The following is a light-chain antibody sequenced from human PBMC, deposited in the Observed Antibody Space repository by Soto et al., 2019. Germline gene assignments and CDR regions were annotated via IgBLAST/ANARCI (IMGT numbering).Light chain of an antibody. Sequence: QTMVTQEPSFSVSPGGTITLTCGLSSGSVSTSNYPGWYHQTPGQTPRALIYNTNIRSSGVPDRFSGSILGTKAALTITGAQADDESDYYCVLNMGSGIYVFGTGTKVTVL. CDR2: NTN. J-gene: IGLJ1*01. CDR1: SGSVSTSNY. V-gene: IGLV8-61*01. CDR3: VLNMGSGIYV.